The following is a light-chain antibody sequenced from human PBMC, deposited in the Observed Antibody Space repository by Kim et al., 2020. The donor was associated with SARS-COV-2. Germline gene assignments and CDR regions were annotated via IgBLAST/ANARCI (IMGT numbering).Light chain of an antibody. CDR3: QVWDSASDQWV. Sequence: SYELTQPPSLSVAPGKTATITCGGNNIGTKSVHWYQQKPGQAPILVIFFDSDRPSVIPERFSGSNSGNTAALTISRVEDGDEADYFCQVWDSASDQWVFG. CDR1: NIGTKS. V-gene: IGLV3-21*01. CDR2: FDS. J-gene: IGLJ3*02.